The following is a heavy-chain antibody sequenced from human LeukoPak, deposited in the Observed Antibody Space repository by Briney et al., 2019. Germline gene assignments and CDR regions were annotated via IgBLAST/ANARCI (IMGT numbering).Heavy chain of an antibody. CDR2: INPNSGGT. CDR3: ARVGGWSAFDI. V-gene: IGHV1-2*02. D-gene: IGHD6-19*01. Sequence: GASVKVSCKASGYTFTAYYIHCVRQAPGQGLEWMGWINPNSGGTNYAQKFQDRVTMTRDTSISTAYMELSRLRSDDTAVYYCARVGGWSAFDIWGQGTMVTVSS. CDR1: GYTFTAYY. J-gene: IGHJ3*02.